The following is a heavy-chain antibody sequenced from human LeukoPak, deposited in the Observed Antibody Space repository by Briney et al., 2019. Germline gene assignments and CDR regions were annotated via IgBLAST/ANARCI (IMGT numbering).Heavy chain of an antibody. D-gene: IGHD4-17*01. Sequence: GASVKVSCKASGGTFSSYAISWVRQAPGQGLEWMGGIIPIFGTANYAQKFQGRVTITADESTSTAYMELSSLRSEDTAVYYCAREVTTRDDYYYGVDVWGQGTTVTVSS. J-gene: IGHJ6*02. V-gene: IGHV1-69*13. CDR2: IIPIFGTA. CDR3: AREVTTRDDYYYGVDV. CDR1: GGTFSSYA.